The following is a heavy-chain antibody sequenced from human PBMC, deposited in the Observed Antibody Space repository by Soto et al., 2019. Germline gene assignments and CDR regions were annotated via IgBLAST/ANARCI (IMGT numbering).Heavy chain of an antibody. Sequence: EVQLVESGGGLVQPGGSLRLSCAASGFTFSSYSMNWVRQAPGKGLEWVSYISSSSSTIYYADSVKGRFTFSRDNAKTSLYLQMNSLRAGGVVVYCCARVYSSGWYAGYWGQGTLVTVSS. J-gene: IGHJ4*02. D-gene: IGHD6-19*01. CDR1: GFTFSSYS. CDR3: ARVYSSGWYAGY. V-gene: IGHV3-48*01. CDR2: ISSSSSTI.